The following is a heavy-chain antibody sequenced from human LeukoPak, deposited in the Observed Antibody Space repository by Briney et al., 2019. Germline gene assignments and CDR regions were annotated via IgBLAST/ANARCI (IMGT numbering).Heavy chain of an antibody. CDR1: GFTFIDYD. J-gene: IGHJ4*02. V-gene: IGHV3-13*01. CDR2: IGIRGDT. Sequence: GGPLRLSCAASGFTFIDYDMHWVRQVIGKGLEWVSAIGIRGDTHYSGSVKGRFTISRENAESSLYLQTNSLRAEDTAVYYCARGGIQVSGIDEFDYWGQGTLVTVSS. D-gene: IGHD5-18*01. CDR3: ARGGIQVSGIDEFDY.